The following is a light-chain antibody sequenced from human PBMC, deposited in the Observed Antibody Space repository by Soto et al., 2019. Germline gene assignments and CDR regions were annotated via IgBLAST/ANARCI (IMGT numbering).Light chain of an antibody. CDR2: QVS. J-gene: IGLJ1*01. V-gene: IGLV2-23*02. CDR3: CSYAGSSTFV. CDR1: SSDVGGYNY. Sequence: QAASVSGSPGQSITISCTGTSSDVGGYNYVSWYQQHPGKAPKLMIYQVSNRPSGVSNRFSGSKSGNTASLTISGLQAEDEADYYCCSYAGSSTFVFGTGTKLTVL.